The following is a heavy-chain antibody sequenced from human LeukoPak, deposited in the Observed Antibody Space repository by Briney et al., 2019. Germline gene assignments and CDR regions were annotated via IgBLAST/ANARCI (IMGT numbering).Heavy chain of an antibody. CDR3: ARDEEDDYGDYNDAFDI. CDR1: GGTLSSYA. D-gene: IGHD4-17*01. V-gene: IGHV1-69*05. Sequence: ASVEVSCKASGGTLSSYAISWVRQAPGQGLERMGRIIPIFGTANYAQKFQGRVTITTDESTSTAYMELSSLRSEDTAVYYCARDEEDDYGDYNDAFDIWGQGTMVTVSS. CDR2: IIPIFGTA. J-gene: IGHJ3*02.